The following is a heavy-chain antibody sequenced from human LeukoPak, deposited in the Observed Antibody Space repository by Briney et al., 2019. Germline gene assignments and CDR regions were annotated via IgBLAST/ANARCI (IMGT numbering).Heavy chain of an antibody. CDR2: ISSSSSYI. J-gene: IGHJ6*03. V-gene: IGHV3-21*01. Sequence: PGGSLRLSCAASGFTFSSYSMNWVRQAPGKGQEWVSSISSSSSYIYYADSVKGRFTISRDNAKNSLYLQMNSLRAEDTAVYYCARLPGGDYGAGYYYYMDVWGKGTTVTVSS. CDR3: ARLPGGDYGAGYYYYMDV. CDR1: GFTFSSYS. D-gene: IGHD4-17*01.